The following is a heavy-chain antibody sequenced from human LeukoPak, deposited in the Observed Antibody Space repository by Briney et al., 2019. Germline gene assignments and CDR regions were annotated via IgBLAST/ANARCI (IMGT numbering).Heavy chain of an antibody. D-gene: IGHD2-15*01. CDR2: IYYSGST. CDR3: ARGVVAAPQTFDY. Sequence: PSETLSLTCTVSGGSISSYYWSWIRQPPGKGLEWIGYIYYSGSTNYNPSLKSRVTISVDTSKNQFSLRLSSVTAADTALYYCARGVVAAPQTFDYWGQGTLVTVSS. J-gene: IGHJ4*02. V-gene: IGHV4-59*01. CDR1: GGSISSYY.